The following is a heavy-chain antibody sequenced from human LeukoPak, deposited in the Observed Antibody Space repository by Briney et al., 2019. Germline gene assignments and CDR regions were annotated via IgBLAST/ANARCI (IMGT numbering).Heavy chain of an antibody. D-gene: IGHD4-23*01. CDR1: GGSMRSDSSF. Sequence: SQTLSLTCSVSGGSMRSDSSFRSWIRQPAGRGLEWIGRIYATGNTNYNPSLERRVTISVDTSKNQFSLELTSVTAADTAVYYCARELGSDYGGYSPWGQGTLVTVSS. CDR3: ARELGSDYGGYSP. J-gene: IGHJ5*02. V-gene: IGHV4-61*02. CDR2: IYATGNT.